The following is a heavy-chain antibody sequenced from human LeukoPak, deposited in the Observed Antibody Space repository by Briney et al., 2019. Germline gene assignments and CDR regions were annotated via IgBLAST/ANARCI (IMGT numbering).Heavy chain of an antibody. CDR2: INHSGST. CDR3: ARGQFIYGTYNWFDH. CDR1: GGSFSGYS. Sequence: SETLSLTCAVYGGSFSGYSWSWIRQPPGKGLEWIGEINHSGSTNYNPSLKSRVTISVDTSKNQVSLKLSSVTAADTDAYYCARGQFIYGTYNWFDHWGQGTLVTVSS. V-gene: IGHV4-34*01. D-gene: IGHD3-10*01. J-gene: IGHJ5*02.